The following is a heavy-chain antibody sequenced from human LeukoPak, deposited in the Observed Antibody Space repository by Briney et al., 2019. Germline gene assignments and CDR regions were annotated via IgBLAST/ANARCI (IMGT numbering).Heavy chain of an antibody. CDR2: IRYDGSNK. V-gene: IGHV3-30*02. CDR3: AKDLAAGTTGGDWFDP. CDR1: GFTFSSYG. J-gene: IGHJ5*02. Sequence: GGSLRLSCAASGFTFSSYGMHWVRQAPGKGLEWVAFIRYDGSNKYYADSVKGRFPISRDNYKNTLYLQMNSLRAEDTAVYYCAKDLAAGTTGGDWFDPWGQGTLVTVSS. D-gene: IGHD1-7*01.